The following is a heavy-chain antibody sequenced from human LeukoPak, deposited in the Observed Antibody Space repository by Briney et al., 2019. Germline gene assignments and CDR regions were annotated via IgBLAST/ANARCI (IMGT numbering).Heavy chain of an antibody. D-gene: IGHD4-17*01. CDR2: IYYSGST. J-gene: IGHJ6*02. V-gene: IGHV4-39*07. CDR3: ARVKYGDYLRDYGMDV. Sequence: SETLSLTCTVSGGSISSSSYYWGWIRQPPGKGLEWIGSIYYSGSTYYNPSLKSRVTISVDTSKNQFSLKLSSVTAADTAVYYCARVKYGDYLRDYGMDVWGQGTTVTVSS. CDR1: GGSISSSSYY.